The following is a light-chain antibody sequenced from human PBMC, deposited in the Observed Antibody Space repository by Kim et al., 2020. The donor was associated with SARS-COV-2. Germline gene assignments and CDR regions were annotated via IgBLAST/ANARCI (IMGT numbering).Light chain of an antibody. CDR1: QSISTH. CDR2: AAS. CDR3: QQTYTSLQIT. J-gene: IGKJ5*01. V-gene: IGKV1-39*01. Sequence: SVGDSVTITCRASQSISTHVHWYQQKPGKAPELLIYAASTLQDGVPSRFIGDESGTYFTLTINGLQPEDFATYYCQQTYTSLQITFGQGTRLDIK.